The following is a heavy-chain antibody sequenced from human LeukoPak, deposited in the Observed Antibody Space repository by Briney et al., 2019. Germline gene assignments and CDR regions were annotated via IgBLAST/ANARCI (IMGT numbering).Heavy chain of an antibody. D-gene: IGHD2-15*01. CDR3: ARLGDVIAATEGLDY. V-gene: IGHV3-48*03. CDR1: GFTFSSYE. J-gene: IGHJ4*02. Sequence: GGSLRLSCAASGFTFSSYEVNWVRQAPGKGLEWVSSISSTTTSIYYADSVKGRFTVSRDNVKNSLYLQMNSLRVEDTAVYYCARLGDVIAATEGLDYWGQGTLVTVSS. CDR2: ISSTTTSI.